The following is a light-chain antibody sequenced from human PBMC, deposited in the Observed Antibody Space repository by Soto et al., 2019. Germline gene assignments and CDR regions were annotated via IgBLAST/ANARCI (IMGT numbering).Light chain of an antibody. V-gene: IGLV2-14*01. Sequence: QSVLTQPAAVSGSPGQSITISCTGTSSDVGGYNYVSWYQQHPGKAPKLMIYEVINRPSGVSIRFSGSKSGNTASPTISGLQAEDEADYYCCSYTSSSTSFVFGTGTKVTVL. J-gene: IGLJ1*01. CDR1: SSDVGGYNY. CDR2: EVI. CDR3: CSYTSSSTSFV.